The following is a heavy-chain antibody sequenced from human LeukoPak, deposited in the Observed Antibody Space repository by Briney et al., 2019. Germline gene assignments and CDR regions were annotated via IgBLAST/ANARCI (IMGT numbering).Heavy chain of an antibody. J-gene: IGHJ4*02. CDR1: TYTLTSYA. V-gene: IGHV1-18*01. CDR3: ARGKPGYSSSWPFDY. Sequence: GASVKVSCKASTYTLTSYAISWMRQAPGQGLEWMGWISVDNGNTNYAQKFQGRVTMTTDTSTNTVYMELRSLRSEDTAVYYCARGKPGYSSSWPFDYWGQGTLVTVSS. D-gene: IGHD6-13*01. CDR2: ISVDNGNT.